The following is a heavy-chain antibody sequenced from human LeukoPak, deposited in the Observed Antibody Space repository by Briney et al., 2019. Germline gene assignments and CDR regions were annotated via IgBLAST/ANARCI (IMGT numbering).Heavy chain of an antibody. Sequence: ASVKVSCKASGYTFTGYYMHWVRQAPGQGLEWMGWINPNSGGTNYAQKFQGRVTMTRDTSISTAYMGLSRLRSDDTAVYYCARDREYDFWSGYLSYWFDPWGQGTLVTVSS. V-gene: IGHV1-2*02. CDR1: GYTFTGYY. CDR2: INPNSGGT. D-gene: IGHD3-3*01. CDR3: ARDREYDFWSGYLSYWFDP. J-gene: IGHJ5*02.